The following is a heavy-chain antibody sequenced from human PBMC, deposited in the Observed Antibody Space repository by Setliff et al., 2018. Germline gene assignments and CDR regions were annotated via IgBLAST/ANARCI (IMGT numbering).Heavy chain of an antibody. CDR3: ARHGYSYGYYFGY. CDR2: FYYGGST. V-gene: IGHV4-39*01. Sequence: SETLSLTCTVSGASISSSSYYWGWVRQPPGKGLEWIGTFYYGGSTYYSPSLKSRVTISVDASKNQFSLKLTSVTAADTAVYSCARHGYSYGYYFGYWGQGTLVTVSS. CDR1: GASISSSSYY. J-gene: IGHJ4*02. D-gene: IGHD5-18*01.